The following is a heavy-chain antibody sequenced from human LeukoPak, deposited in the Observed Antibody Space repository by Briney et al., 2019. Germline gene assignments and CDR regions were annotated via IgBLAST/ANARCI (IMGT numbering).Heavy chain of an antibody. CDR3: ARGDGSSWFAY. Sequence: ASVKVSCKASGYTFTDNWMHWVRQAPGQGLEWIGLINTNSGATSNAQAFRGRVTMTRDTSISTAYMELGRLGLDDTAVYYCARGDGSSWFAYWGQGALVIVSS. J-gene: IGHJ5*01. V-gene: IGHV1-2*02. CDR1: GYTFTDNW. CDR2: INTNSGAT. D-gene: IGHD6-13*01.